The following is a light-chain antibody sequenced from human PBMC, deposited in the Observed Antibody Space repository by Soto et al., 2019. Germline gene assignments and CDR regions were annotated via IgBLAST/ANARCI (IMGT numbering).Light chain of an antibody. V-gene: IGLV2-14*01. Sequence: QSLLAHPASLSGSPGQSITISCTGTSRDIGGYNYVSWYQQYPGTAPKLMIYEVTDRPSGVSNRFSGSKSGNTASLTISGLQADDEAEYYCSSYTSSRTLVFGTGTKVTVL. CDR2: EVT. J-gene: IGLJ1*01. CDR1: SRDIGGYNY. CDR3: SSYTSSRTLV.